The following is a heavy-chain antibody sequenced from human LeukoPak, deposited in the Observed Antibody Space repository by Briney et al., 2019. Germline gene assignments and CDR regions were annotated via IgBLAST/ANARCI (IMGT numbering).Heavy chain of an antibody. J-gene: IGHJ4*02. CDR1: GGSFSGYY. V-gene: IGHV4-34*01. Sequence: SETLSLTCAVYGGSFSGYYWSWIRQPPGKGLEWIGEINHSGSTNYNPSLKSRVTISVDTSKNQFSLKLSSVTAADTAVYYCARGRGPVLRFLEWLSYYFDYWGQGTLVTVSS. CDR3: ARGRGPVLRFLEWLSYYFDY. CDR2: INHSGST. D-gene: IGHD3-3*01.